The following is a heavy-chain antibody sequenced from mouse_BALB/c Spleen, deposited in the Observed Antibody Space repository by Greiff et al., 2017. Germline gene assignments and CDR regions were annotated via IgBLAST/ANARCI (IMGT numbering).Heavy chain of an antibody. J-gene: IGHJ2*01. CDR3: ARSAYGNYGGFFDY. CDR1: GFTFSSFG. V-gene: IGHV5-17*02. Sequence: ESGGGLVQPGGSRKLSCAASGFTFSSFGMHWVRQAPEKGLEWVAYISSGSSTIYYADTVKGRFTITRYNPKNTLFLQMTSLRSEDTAMYYCARSAYGNYGGFFDYWGQGTTLTVSS. D-gene: IGHD2-1*01. CDR2: ISSGSSTI.